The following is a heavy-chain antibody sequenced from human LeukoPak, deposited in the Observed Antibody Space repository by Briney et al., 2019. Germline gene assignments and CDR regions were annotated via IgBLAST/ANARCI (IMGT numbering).Heavy chain of an antibody. J-gene: IGHJ3*02. D-gene: IGHD4-17*01. V-gene: IGHV1-2*04. CDR2: INPNSGGT. CDR1: GYTFTGYY. CDR3: AKAGEAEEVGDAFDI. Sequence: ASVKVSCKASGYTFTGYYMHWVRQAPGRGLEWMGWINPNSGGTNYAQKFQGWVTMTRDTSISTAYMELSRLRSDDTAVYYCAKAGEAEEVGDAFDIWGQGTMVTVSS.